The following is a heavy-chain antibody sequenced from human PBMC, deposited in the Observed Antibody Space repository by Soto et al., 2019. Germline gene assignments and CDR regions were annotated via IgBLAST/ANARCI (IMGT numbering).Heavy chain of an antibody. CDR3: ARDVVMITFGGVIVHDAFDI. J-gene: IGHJ3*02. CDR1: GFTFSDYY. D-gene: IGHD3-16*02. Sequence: ESGGGLVKPGGSLRLSCAASGFTFSDYYMSWIRQAPGKGLEWVSYISSSGSTIYYADSVKGRFTISRDNAKNSLYLQMNSLRAEDTAVYYCARDVVMITFGGVIVHDAFDIWGQGTMVTVSS. CDR2: ISSSGSTI. V-gene: IGHV3-11*01.